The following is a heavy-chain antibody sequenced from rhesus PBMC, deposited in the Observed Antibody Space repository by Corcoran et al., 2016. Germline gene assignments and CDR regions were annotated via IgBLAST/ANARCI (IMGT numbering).Heavy chain of an antibody. V-gene: IGHV4-122*02. CDR3: ASIAAAAH. J-gene: IGHJ4*01. CDR1: GCSISSGYG. D-gene: IGHD6-31*01. Sequence: QLQLQESGPGLVKPSETLSLTCAVSGCSISSGYGWSWIRQPPGKGLEWIGYISYSGSTSYNPSLKSRVTISRDTSKNQFSLKLSSVTAADTAVYYCASIAAAAHWGQGVLVTVSS. CDR2: ISYSGST.